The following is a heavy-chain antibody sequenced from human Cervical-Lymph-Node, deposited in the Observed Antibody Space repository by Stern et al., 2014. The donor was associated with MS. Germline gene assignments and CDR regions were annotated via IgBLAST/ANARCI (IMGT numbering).Heavy chain of an antibody. CDR1: GYTFTGYY. CDR2: INTNSGGT. J-gene: IGHJ6*02. Sequence: VQLVQSGAEVKKPGASVKVSCKASGYTFTGYYMHWVRQAPGQGLEWMGRINTNSGGTNSAQKFQGRVTMTRDTSISTAYMELSRLRSDDTAVYYCARSNYCSGGSCYYYYGMDVWGQGTTVTVSS. D-gene: IGHD2-15*01. V-gene: IGHV1-2*06. CDR3: ARSNYCSGGSCYYYYGMDV.